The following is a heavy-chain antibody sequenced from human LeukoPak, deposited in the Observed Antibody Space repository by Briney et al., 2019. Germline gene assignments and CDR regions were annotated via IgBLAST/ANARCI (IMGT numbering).Heavy chain of an antibody. V-gene: IGHV1-8*01. J-gene: IGHJ4*02. CDR3: ARGLWFGELFQDY. D-gene: IGHD3-10*01. CDR2: MNPNSGNT. CDR1: GYTFTSYD. Sequence: ASVKVSCKASGYTFTSYDINWVRQATGQGLEWMGWMNPNSGNTGYAQKFQGRVTMTRNTSITTAYMELSSLRSEGTAVYYCARGLWFGELFQDYWGQGTLVTVSS.